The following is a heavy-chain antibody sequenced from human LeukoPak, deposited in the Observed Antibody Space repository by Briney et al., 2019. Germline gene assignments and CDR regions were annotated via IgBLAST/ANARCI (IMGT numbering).Heavy chain of an antibody. V-gene: IGHV3-30*18. CDR3: AKDPEQWLVSIDY. CDR2: ISYDGSNK. D-gene: IGHD6-19*01. CDR1: GFPFSSYW. Sequence: GGSLRLSCVASGFPFSSYWMTWVRQAPGKGLEWVAVISYDGSNKYYADSVKGRFTISRDNSKNTLYLQMDSLRAEDTAVYYCAKDPEQWLVSIDYWGQGTLVTVSS. J-gene: IGHJ4*02.